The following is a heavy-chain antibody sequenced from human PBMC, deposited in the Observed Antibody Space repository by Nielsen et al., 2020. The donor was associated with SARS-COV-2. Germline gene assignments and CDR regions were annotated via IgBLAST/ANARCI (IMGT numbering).Heavy chain of an antibody. CDR2: ISPSGGSK. Sequence: GESLKISCAASAFTFSSYAMNWVRQAPGKGLEWVSSISPSGGSKYYADSVKGRFTISRDNSKNTFYLQMNSLRDEDTAVYYCAKGAEYCSSTSCWAPDYWGQGTLVTVSS. CDR3: AKGAEYCSSTSCWAPDY. V-gene: IGHV3-23*01. D-gene: IGHD2-2*01. CDR1: AFTFSSYA. J-gene: IGHJ4*02.